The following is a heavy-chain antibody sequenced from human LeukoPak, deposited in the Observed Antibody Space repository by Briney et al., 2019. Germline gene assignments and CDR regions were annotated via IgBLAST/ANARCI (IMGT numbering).Heavy chain of an antibody. J-gene: IGHJ4*02. V-gene: IGHV1-8*02. CDR1: GYTFTSYG. CDR2: MNPNSGNT. CDR3: ASLSYDYVWGSYRYIFDY. D-gene: IGHD3-16*02. Sequence: ASVKVSCKASGYTFTSYGISWVRQATGQGLEWMGWMNPNSGNTGYAQKFQGRVTMTRNTSISTAYMELSSLRSEDTAVYYCASLSYDYVWGSYRYIFDYWGQGTLVTVSS.